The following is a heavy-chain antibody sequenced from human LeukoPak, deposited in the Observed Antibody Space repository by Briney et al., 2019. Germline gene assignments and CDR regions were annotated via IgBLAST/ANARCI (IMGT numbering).Heavy chain of an antibody. V-gene: IGHV4-59*01. CDR1: GGSISSYY. CDR3: ARRDSSSWVNYFDY. J-gene: IGHJ4*02. CDR2: IYYSGST. D-gene: IGHD6-13*01. Sequence: SETLSLTCTVSGGSISSYYWSWIRQPPGKGLEWIGYIYYSGSTNYNPSLKSRVTISVDTSKNQFSLKLSSVTAADTAVYYCARRDSSSWVNYFDYWGQGTLVTVSS.